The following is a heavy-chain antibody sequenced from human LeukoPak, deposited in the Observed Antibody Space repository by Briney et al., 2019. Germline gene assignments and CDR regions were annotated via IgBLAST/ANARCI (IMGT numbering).Heavy chain of an antibody. CDR1: GGTFSSYA. V-gene: IGHV1-69*13. CDR2: IIPIFGTA. Sequence: SVKVSCKASGGTFSSYAISWVRQAPGQGLEWMGGIIPIFGTANYAQKFQGRVTITADESTSTAYMELSSLRSEDTAVYYCASGIYYDSSGYYYVLDYWGQGTLVTVSS. CDR3: ASGIYYDSSGYYYVLDY. J-gene: IGHJ4*02. D-gene: IGHD3-22*01.